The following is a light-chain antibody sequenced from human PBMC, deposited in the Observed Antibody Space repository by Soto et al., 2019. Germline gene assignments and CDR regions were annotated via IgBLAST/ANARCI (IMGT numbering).Light chain of an antibody. CDR2: EVN. V-gene: IGLV2-8*01. CDR3: CSFTGTTIGV. Sequence: QSALTQPPSASGSPGQSVTISCTGTSSDVGRYNRVSWYQHYPGKAPKLMLYEVNKRPTEVPDRFSGSKSGNTASLTVSGLQAEDEADDYCCSFTGTTIGVFGGGTKLTVL. J-gene: IGLJ2*01. CDR1: SSDVGRYNR.